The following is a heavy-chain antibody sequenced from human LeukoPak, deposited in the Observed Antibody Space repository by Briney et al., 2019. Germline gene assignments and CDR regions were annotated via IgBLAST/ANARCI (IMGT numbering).Heavy chain of an antibody. CDR2: IQYDGSNK. J-gene: IGHJ4*02. CDR1: GFSFSTYG. V-gene: IGHV3-30*02. CDR3: AKDPDY. Sequence: PGGSLRLYCVASGFSFSTYGMHWVRQAPGKGLEWVAFIQYDGSNKYLADSVKGRFAISRDNSKKTLYLQMNSLRAEDTAVYFCAKDPDYWGQGTLVTVPS.